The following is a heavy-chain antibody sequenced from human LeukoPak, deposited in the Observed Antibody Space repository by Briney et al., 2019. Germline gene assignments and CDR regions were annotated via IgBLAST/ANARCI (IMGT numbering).Heavy chain of an antibody. D-gene: IGHD6-6*01. V-gene: IGHV3-30*02. CDR2: IRYDGSRK. CDR1: GFTFSSYD. Sequence: GGSLRLSCAASGFTFSSYDMNWVRQAPGKGLEWVAFIRYDGSRKYYADSVKGRFTISRDNSKNTVFLQMNSLRAEDTAVYYCARDPSSSSSVGGYLDYWGQGALVTVSS. J-gene: IGHJ4*02. CDR3: ARDPSSSSSVGGYLDY.